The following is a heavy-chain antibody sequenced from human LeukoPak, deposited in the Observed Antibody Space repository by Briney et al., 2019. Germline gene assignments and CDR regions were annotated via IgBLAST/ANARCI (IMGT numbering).Heavy chain of an antibody. CDR2: INPNSGGT. D-gene: IGHD4-11*01. CDR1: GYTFTGYY. V-gene: IGHV1-2*02. Sequence: ASVKVSCKASGYTFTGYYMHWARQAPGQGLEWMGWINPNSGGTNYAQKFQGRVTMTRDTSISTAYMELSRLRSDDTAVYYCAREATTVTTYPHNWFDPWGQGTLVTVSS. J-gene: IGHJ5*02. CDR3: AREATTVTTYPHNWFDP.